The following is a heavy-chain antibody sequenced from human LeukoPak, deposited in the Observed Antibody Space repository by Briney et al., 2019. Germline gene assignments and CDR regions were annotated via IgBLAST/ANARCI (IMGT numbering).Heavy chain of an antibody. D-gene: IGHD2-15*01. J-gene: IGHJ3*02. CDR2: IYPGDSDT. CDR3: ARRYCSGGSCYSKDAFDI. V-gene: IGHV5-51*01. CDR1: GYSFTSYW. Sequence: GESLKISCKGSGYSFTSYWIGWVRQMPGKGLEWMGIIYPGDSDTRYSPSFQGQVTISVDKSISTAYLQWSSLQASDTAMYYCARRYCSGGSCYSKDAFDIWGQGTMVTVSS.